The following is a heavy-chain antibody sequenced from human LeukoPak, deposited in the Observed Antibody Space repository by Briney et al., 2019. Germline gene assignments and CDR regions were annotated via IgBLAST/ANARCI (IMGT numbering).Heavy chain of an antibody. D-gene: IGHD3-10*01. Sequence: PGGSLRLSCAASGFTFSSYWMSWVRQAPGKGLEWVANIKQDGSEKYYVDSVKGRFTISRDNAKNSLYLQMNSLRAEDTAVYYCARALGSGSSYYYYYYGMDVWGQGTTVTVSS. CDR2: IKQDGSEK. CDR3: ARALGSGSSYYYYYYGMDV. CDR1: GFTFSSYW. V-gene: IGHV3-7*01. J-gene: IGHJ6*02.